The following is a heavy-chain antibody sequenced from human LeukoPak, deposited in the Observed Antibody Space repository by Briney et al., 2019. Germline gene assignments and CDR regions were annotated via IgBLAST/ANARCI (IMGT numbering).Heavy chain of an antibody. Sequence: SETLSLTCTVSGGSISSYYWSWIRQPPGKGLEWIGYIYYSGSTNYNPSLKSRVTISVDTSKNQFSLKLSSVTAADTAVYYCAKHQLLWFGESTPHDYWGQGTLVTVSS. CDR3: AKHQLLWFGESTPHDY. J-gene: IGHJ4*02. V-gene: IGHV4-59*01. CDR2: IYYSGST. D-gene: IGHD3-10*01. CDR1: GGSISSYY.